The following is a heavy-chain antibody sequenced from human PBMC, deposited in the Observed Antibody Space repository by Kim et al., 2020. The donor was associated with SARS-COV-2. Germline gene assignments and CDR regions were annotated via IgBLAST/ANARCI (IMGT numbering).Heavy chain of an antibody. CDR3: ANENWGRLDY. V-gene: IGHV3-7*01. Sequence: GGSLRLSCAASGFRFSNYWMSWVRQAPGKGLEWVANIKYDGSETNYVDSVTGRFIIFRDNAQNSLYLQVNCLRVEDTAVYYCANENWGRLDYWGQGSPVTV. CDR1: GFRFSNYW. CDR2: IKYDGSET. D-gene: IGHD7-27*01. J-gene: IGHJ4*02.